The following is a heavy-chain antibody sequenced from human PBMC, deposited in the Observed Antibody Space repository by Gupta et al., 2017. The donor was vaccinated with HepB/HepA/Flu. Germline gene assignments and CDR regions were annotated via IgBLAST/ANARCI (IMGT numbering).Heavy chain of an antibody. CDR2: MNPTGPP. CDR1: GGSVSGNY. J-gene: IGHJ4*02. V-gene: IGHV4-34*01. CDR3: ARGPLTGTTRQFDD. Sequence: QVQLPQWGAGLVKPSETLSLTCAVHGGSVSGNYWSWVRQPPEKGLEWIGEMNPTGPPKYNPSLHSRVITSRDTSNNLLSRRSQSLTAADTAIYYCARGPLTGTTRQFDDWGQGTQVTVS. D-gene: IGHD1/OR15-1a*01.